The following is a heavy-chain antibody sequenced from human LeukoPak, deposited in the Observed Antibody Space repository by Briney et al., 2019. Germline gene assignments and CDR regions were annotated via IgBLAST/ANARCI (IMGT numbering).Heavy chain of an antibody. CDR3: ANGRVVEYNWNQGWFDP. CDR1: GYSISSGYY. D-gene: IGHD1-20*01. J-gene: IGHJ5*02. Sequence: PSETLSLTCTVSGYSISSGYYWGWIRQPPGKGLEWVSAISGSGGSTYYADSVKGRFTISRDNSKNTLYLQMNSLRAEDTAVYYCANGRVVEYNWNQGWFDPWGQGTLVTVSS. CDR2: ISGSGGST. V-gene: IGHV3-23*01.